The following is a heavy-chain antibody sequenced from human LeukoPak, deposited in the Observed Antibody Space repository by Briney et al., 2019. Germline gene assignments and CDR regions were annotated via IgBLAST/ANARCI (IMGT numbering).Heavy chain of an antibody. V-gene: IGHV1-18*01. D-gene: IGHD2/OR15-2a*01. CDR1: GYTFTGYG. Sequence: GASVKVSCKASGYTFTGYGISWVRQAPGQGLEWMGWISAYNGNTNYAQKLQGRVTMTTDTSTSTAYMELRSLRSDDTAVYYCARDFYGPWGGNWFDPWGQGTLVTVSS. J-gene: IGHJ5*02. CDR3: ARDFYGPWGGNWFDP. CDR2: ISAYNGNT.